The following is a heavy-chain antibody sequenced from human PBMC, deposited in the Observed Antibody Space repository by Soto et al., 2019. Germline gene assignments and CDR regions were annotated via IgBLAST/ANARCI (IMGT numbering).Heavy chain of an antibody. J-gene: IGHJ4*02. CDR3: ARDYDSSASYCDY. Sequence: ASVKVSCKGSVYTFTSYAMHWVRQAPGQRREWMGWINAGNGNTKYSQKFQGRVTITRDTSTSTAYMELGSLRSDDTAVYYCARDYDSSASYCDYWGQGTLVTVSS. CDR1: VYTFTSYA. V-gene: IGHV1-3*01. D-gene: IGHD3-22*01. CDR2: INAGNGNT.